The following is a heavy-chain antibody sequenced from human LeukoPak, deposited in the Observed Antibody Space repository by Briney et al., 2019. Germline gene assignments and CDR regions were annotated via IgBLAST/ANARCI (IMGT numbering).Heavy chain of an antibody. J-gene: IGHJ3*02. D-gene: IGHD4-17*01. CDR3: ARSPPSYGDYARWAFDI. Sequence: ASVKVSCKASGYTFTSYDINWVRQATGQGLEWMGWMNPNSGNTGYAQKFQGRVTMTRNTSISTAYMELSSLRSEDTAVYYCARSPPSYGDYARWAFDIWGQGTMVTVSS. CDR2: MNPNSGNT. V-gene: IGHV1-8*01. CDR1: GYTFTSYD.